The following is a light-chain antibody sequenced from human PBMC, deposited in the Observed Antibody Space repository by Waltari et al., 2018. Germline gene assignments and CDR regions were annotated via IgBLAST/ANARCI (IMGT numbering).Light chain of an antibody. Sequence: QSALTQPASVSGSPGQWITISCTGSNSDVGTYNYVSWYQQHPGKAPKLMIYDVSKRPSGVSALFSGSKSGNTASLTISGLQAEDEADYYCSSYTSSSTLVFGGGTKVTVL. CDR2: DVS. J-gene: IGLJ3*02. CDR1: NSDVGTYNY. V-gene: IGLV2-14*01. CDR3: SSYTSSSTLV.